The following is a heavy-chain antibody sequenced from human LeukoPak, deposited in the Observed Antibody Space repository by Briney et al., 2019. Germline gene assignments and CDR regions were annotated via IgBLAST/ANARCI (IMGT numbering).Heavy chain of an antibody. Sequence: SETLSLTCTVSGGSISSYYWSWLRQPPGEGLEWVGYIYYSGSTNYNPSLKSRVTISVDTSKNQFSLKLSSVTAADTAVYYCARVRAVRGVDFDYWGQGTLVTVSS. CDR2: IYYSGST. CDR1: GGSISSYY. J-gene: IGHJ4*02. CDR3: ARVRAVRGVDFDY. V-gene: IGHV4-59*01. D-gene: IGHD3-10*01.